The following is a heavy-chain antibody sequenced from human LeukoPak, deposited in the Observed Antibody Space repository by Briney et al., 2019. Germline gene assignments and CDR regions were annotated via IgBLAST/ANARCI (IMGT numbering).Heavy chain of an antibody. CDR2: FSGSGGST. Sequence: GGSLRLSCAASGFTFSSYEMNWVRQAPGEGLQWVSAFSGSGGSTYYADSVKGRFTISRDNAKNSLFLQMNSLRAEDTAVYFCARATWDPNYYYYMDVWGKGTTVTISS. CDR1: GFTFSSYE. D-gene: IGHD1-26*01. J-gene: IGHJ6*03. V-gene: IGHV3-48*03. CDR3: ARATWDPNYYYYMDV.